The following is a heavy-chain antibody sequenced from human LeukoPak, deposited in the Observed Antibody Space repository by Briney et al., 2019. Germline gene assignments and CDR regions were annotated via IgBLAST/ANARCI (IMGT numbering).Heavy chain of an antibody. CDR2: INWNGGST. CDR1: GFTFDDYG. D-gene: IGHD3-10*02. V-gene: IGHV3-20*04. J-gene: IGHJ6*04. Sequence: RPGGSLRLSCAASGFTFDDYGMSWVRQVPGKGLEWVSGINWNGGSTGNADSVKGRFTISRDNAKNSLYLQMNSLRAEDTAVYYRAELGITMIGGVWGKGTTVTISS. CDR3: AELGITMIGGV.